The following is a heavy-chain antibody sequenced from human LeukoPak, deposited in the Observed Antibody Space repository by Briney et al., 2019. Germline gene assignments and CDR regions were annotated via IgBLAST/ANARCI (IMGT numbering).Heavy chain of an antibody. CDR3: ARALGYHDSSGYSPANYYYYYMDV. J-gene: IGHJ6*03. V-gene: IGHV4-4*07. CDR1: GGSINNYY. Sequence: PSETLSLTCTVSGGSINNYYWSWIRQPAGKGLEWIGRIYTSGSTNYNPSLKSRVTMSVDTSKNQFSLKLSSVTAADTAVYYCARALGYHDSSGYSPANYYYYYMDVWGKGTTVTVSS. CDR2: IYTSGST. D-gene: IGHD3-22*01.